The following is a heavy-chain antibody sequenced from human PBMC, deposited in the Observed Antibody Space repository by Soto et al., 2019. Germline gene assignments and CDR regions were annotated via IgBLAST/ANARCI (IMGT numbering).Heavy chain of an antibody. CDR2: ISGSGGST. Sequence: GGSLRLSCAASGFTFRSYAMSWVRQAPGKGLEWVSAISGSGGSTYYADSVKGRFTISRDNSKNTLYLQMNSLRAEDTAVYYCAKDCFYYYDSSGYYDDFDICGQRTMVT. V-gene: IGHV3-23*01. CDR3: AKDCFYYYDSSGYYDDFDI. D-gene: IGHD3-22*01. CDR1: GFTFRSYA. J-gene: IGHJ3*02.